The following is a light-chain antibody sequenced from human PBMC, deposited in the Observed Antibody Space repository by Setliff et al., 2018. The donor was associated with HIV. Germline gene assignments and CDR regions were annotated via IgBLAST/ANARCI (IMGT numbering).Light chain of an antibody. CDR2: DVS. V-gene: IGLV2-8*01. CDR1: SSDVGAYNY. J-gene: IGLJ1*01. Sequence: QSALTQPPSASGSPGQSVTISCTGTSSDVGAYNYVSWYQKHPGKAPKLMIFDVSKRPSGVPDRFSGSKSGNTASLTVSGLQAEDEADYYCSSYAGSNKGAFGTGTKVTVL. CDR3: SSYAGSNKGA.